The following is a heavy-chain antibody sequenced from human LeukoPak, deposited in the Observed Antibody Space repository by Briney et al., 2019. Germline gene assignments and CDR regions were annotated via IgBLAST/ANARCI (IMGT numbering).Heavy chain of an antibody. CDR1: GGTFSSYA. D-gene: IGHD3-22*01. V-gene: IGHV1-69*06. CDR3: ARVPSYYDSSIPSYYYYMDV. J-gene: IGHJ6*03. Sequence: ASVKVSCKASGGTFSSYAISWVRQAPGQGLEWMGGIIPIFGTANYAQKFQGRVTITADKSTSTAYMELSSLRSEDTAVYYCARVPSYYDSSIPSYYYYMDVWGKGTTVTVSS. CDR2: IIPIFGTA.